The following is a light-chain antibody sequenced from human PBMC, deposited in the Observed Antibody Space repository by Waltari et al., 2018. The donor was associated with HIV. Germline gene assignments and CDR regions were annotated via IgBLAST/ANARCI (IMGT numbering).Light chain of an antibody. V-gene: IGKV3-20*01. Sequence: VLTQSPGTLSLSPGERVTLSCGASQRIKNSLAWYQQKPGQAPRLLIYDASSRATGNPDRFSGSGSGTDFTLSISRLEPEDFAVYYCQQYGRSPRTFGQGTKVEIK. CDR2: DAS. J-gene: IGKJ1*01. CDR3: QQYGRSPRT. CDR1: QRIKNS.